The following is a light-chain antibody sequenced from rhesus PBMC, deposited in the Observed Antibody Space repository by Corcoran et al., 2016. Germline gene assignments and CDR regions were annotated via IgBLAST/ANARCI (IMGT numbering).Light chain of an antibody. Sequence: DIQMTQSPSSLSASVGDTVTITCRASQDISNYLAWYQQKPGKAPKPLIYYASTLESGVPSRSSGSGSGTAVTLTIRGLQPVDFAIYYCQQHNSYPRTFGQGTKVEIK. CDR2: YAS. CDR3: QQHNSYPRT. J-gene: IGKJ1*01. V-gene: IGKV1S14*01. CDR1: QDISNY.